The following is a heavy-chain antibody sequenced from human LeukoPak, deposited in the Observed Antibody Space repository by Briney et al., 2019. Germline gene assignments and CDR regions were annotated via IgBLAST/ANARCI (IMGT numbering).Heavy chain of an antibody. CDR3: TSHSSGYYGSDY. CDR1: GGSISSGDYY. J-gene: IGHJ4*02. D-gene: IGHD3-22*01. V-gene: IGHV4-30-4*01. Sequence: SQTLSLTCTVSGGSISSGDYYWSWIRQPPGKGLEWIGYIYYSGSTYYNPSLKSRVTISVDTSKNQFSLKLSSVTAADTAVYYCTSHSSGYYGSDYWGQGTLVTVSS. CDR2: IYYSGST.